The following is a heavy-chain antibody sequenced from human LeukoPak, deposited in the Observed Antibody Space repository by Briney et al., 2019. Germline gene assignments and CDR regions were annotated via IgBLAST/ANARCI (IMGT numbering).Heavy chain of an antibody. V-gene: IGHV4-4*07. Sequence: PSETLSLTCTVSGGSISTYYWSWIRQPAGKGLEWIGRIYTSGSTNYNPSLKSRVTISVDTSKNQFSLKLSSVTAADTAVYYCARGIAARGVLYYFDYWGQGTLVTVSS. J-gene: IGHJ4*02. CDR3: ARGIAARGVLYYFDY. CDR1: GGSISTYY. D-gene: IGHD6-6*01. CDR2: IYTSGST.